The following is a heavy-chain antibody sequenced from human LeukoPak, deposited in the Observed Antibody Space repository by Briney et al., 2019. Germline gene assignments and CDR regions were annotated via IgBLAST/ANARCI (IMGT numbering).Heavy chain of an antibody. D-gene: IGHD6-19*01. CDR3: ARAAVAGTYYYYMDV. CDR1: GFTFSSYA. CDR2: ISYDGSNK. V-gene: IGHV3-30*04. J-gene: IGHJ6*03. Sequence: SGGSLRLSCAASGFTFSSYAMHWVRQAPGKGLEWVAVISYDGSNKYYADSVKGRFTISRDNSKNTLYLQMNSLGAEDTALYYCARAAVAGTYYYYMDVWGKGTTVTVSS.